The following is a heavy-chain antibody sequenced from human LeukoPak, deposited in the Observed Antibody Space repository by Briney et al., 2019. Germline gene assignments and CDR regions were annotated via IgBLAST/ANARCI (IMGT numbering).Heavy chain of an antibody. CDR3: ARGQFQETYYFDY. D-gene: IGHD6-19*01. CDR1: GDSINSLDL. J-gene: IGHJ4*02. Sequence: SETLSLTCTVSGDSINSLDLWSWVRQPPGKGLEWIGYIYHSGSTYYNPSLKSRVTISVDRSKNQFSLKLSSVTAADTAVYYCARGQFQETYYFDYWGQGTLVTVSS. V-gene: IGHV4-4*02. CDR2: IYHSGST.